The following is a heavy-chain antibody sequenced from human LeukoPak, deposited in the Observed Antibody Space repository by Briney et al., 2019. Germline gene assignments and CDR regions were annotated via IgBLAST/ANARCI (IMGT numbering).Heavy chain of an antibody. Sequence: SETLSLTCTVSGGSISSHYWSWIRQPPGKGLEWIGYIYYSGSTNYNPSLKSRVTISVDTSKDQFSLNLSSVTAADTAVYYCARGSGWHSYWGQGTLVTVSS. CDR2: IYYSGST. D-gene: IGHD6-19*01. V-gene: IGHV4-59*11. CDR3: ARGSGWHSY. CDR1: GGSISSHY. J-gene: IGHJ4*02.